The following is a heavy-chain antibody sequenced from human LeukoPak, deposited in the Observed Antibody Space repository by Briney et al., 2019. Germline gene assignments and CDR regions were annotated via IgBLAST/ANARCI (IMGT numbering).Heavy chain of an antibody. Sequence: QPGGSLRLSCAASGFTFSICAMTWVRQAPGKGLEWVSTIDATGGDTYYPDSVKGRFTISRDNSKNTLYLQMNSLRAEDTAVYYCAKDSSNWNYVLDYWGQGTLVTVSS. D-gene: IGHD1-7*01. V-gene: IGHV3-23*01. J-gene: IGHJ4*02. CDR3: AKDSSNWNYVLDY. CDR1: GFTFSICA. CDR2: IDATGGDT.